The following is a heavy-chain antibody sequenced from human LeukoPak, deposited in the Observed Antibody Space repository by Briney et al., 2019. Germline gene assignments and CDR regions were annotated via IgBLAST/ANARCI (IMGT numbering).Heavy chain of an antibody. J-gene: IGHJ3*02. CDR2: IRYDGSNK. V-gene: IGHV3-30*02. CDR1: GFTCSSYG. CDR3: AKDRSRIRWYPLKTPGLGAFDI. Sequence: GGSLRLSCAASGFTCSSYGMHWVRQAPGKGLEWVAFIRYDGSNKYYADSVKGRFTISRDNSKNTLYLQMNSLRAEDTAVYYCAKDRSRIRWYPLKTPGLGAFDIWGQGTMVTVSS. D-gene: IGHD4-23*01.